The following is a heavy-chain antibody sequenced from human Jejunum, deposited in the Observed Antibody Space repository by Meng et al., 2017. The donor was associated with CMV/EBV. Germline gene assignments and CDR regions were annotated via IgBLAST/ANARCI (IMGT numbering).Heavy chain of an antibody. D-gene: IGHD1-26*01. J-gene: IGHJ4*02. Sequence: AVSGFKVTRLSLGLVRQAPGKGLEWVSTIYTGGSTFYTDSVEGRFAISRDTSKNTLYLQMNSLRPEDTAIYYCAKGEGRPHYYFDYWGQGTLVTVSS. V-gene: IGHV3-53*01. CDR3: AKGEGRPHYYFDY. CDR2: IYTGGST. CDR1: GFKVTRLS.